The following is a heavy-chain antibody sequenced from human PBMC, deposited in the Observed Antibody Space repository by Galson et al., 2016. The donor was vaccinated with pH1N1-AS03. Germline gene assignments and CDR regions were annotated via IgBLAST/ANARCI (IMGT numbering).Heavy chain of an antibody. CDR3: AKDGRGGWFFDS. D-gene: IGHD6-19*01. CDR2: LNTDVSST. Sequence: SLRLSCAASGFNVSNYWMNWVRQAPGKGLVWVSLLNTDVSSTTYADSVKGRFTISRDNAKNTLYLQMNSLRAEDTAVYYCAKDGRGGWFFDSWGQGTLVTVSS. CDR1: GFNVSNYW. J-gene: IGHJ4*02. V-gene: IGHV3-74*01.